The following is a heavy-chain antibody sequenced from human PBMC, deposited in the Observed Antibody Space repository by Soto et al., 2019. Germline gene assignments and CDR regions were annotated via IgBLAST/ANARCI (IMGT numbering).Heavy chain of an antibody. Sequence: EVQLLDSGGGLVQPGGSLRLSCAASGFTFSNYAMSWVRQAPGKGLEWVSTISTSGSDTYYADSVKGRFTLSRDNSKNTLYLQMNSLRAEDTAIYYCANLPRYYPPYSWRQGTLVTVSS. V-gene: IGHV3-23*01. CDR3: ANLPRYYPPYS. CDR2: ISTSGSDT. CDR1: GFTFSNYA. D-gene: IGHD1-26*01. J-gene: IGHJ4*02.